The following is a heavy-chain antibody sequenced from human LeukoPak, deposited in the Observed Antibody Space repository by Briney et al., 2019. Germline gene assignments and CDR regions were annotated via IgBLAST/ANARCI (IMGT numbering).Heavy chain of an antibody. CDR1: GFTFGDYA. CDR2: IRTKAYGGTP. D-gene: IGHD3-16*02. CDR3: SGTSYVWGSYRSLDF. J-gene: IGHJ4*02. V-gene: IGHV3-49*04. Sequence: PGGSLRLSCTTSGFTFGDYAMSWVRQAPGKGLEWVGFIRTKAYGGTPEYAASVKGRFTISRDHFKSVAYLQVNSLKTEDTAVYFCSGTSYVWGSYRSLDFWGQGTLVTVSS.